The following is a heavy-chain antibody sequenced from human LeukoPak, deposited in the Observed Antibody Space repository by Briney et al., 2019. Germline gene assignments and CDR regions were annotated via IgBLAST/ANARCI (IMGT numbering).Heavy chain of an antibody. Sequence: SVKVSCKASGGTFITYAISWVRQAPGQGLEWMGGIIPIFGTTNFAQKFQGRVTITADESTSTAYMELSSLRSDDTAVYYCAAAGTFEYFDYWGQGTLVTVPS. V-gene: IGHV1-69*13. CDR2: IIPIFGTT. J-gene: IGHJ4*02. CDR1: GGTFITYA. D-gene: IGHD6-13*01. CDR3: AAAGTFEYFDY.